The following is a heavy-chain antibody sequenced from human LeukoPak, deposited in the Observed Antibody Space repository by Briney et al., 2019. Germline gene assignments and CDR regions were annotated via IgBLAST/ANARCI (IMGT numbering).Heavy chain of an antibody. D-gene: IGHD6-19*01. CDR3: ARDRSPYSSGPKGY. V-gene: IGHV3-30*04. CDR1: GFPFSSYA. J-gene: IGHJ4*02. Sequence: GGSLILSCAASGFPFSSYAMHWVRQAPGKGLEGVAVISYDGSNKYYADSVKGRFTISRDNSKNTLYLQMNSLRAEDTAVYYCARDRSPYSSGPKGYWGQGTLVTVSS. CDR2: ISYDGSNK.